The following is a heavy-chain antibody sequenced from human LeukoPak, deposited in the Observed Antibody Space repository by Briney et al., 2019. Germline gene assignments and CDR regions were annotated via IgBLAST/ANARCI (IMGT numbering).Heavy chain of an antibody. J-gene: IGHJ4*02. V-gene: IGHV1-8*01. D-gene: IGHD7-27*01. Sequence: ASVKVSCKASAYTFTSHHINWVRNAAGQGLEWMGWMNSETGNTGYAPKFQAGFTMTWDTSISTAYRELGSLRSEDTAVYYCARGRPTSLGGIYWGQGSLVTVSS. CDR1: AYTFTSHH. CDR2: MNSETGNT. CDR3: ARGRPTSLGGIY.